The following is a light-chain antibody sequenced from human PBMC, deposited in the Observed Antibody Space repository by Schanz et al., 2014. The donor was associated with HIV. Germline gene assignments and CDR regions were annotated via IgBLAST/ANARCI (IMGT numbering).Light chain of an antibody. V-gene: IGLV2-14*03. CDR1: SSDVGGYNY. CDR2: DVS. Sequence: QSVLTQPPSVSGAPGQRVTISCTGTSSDVGGYNYVSWYQQHPGKAPKLMIYDVSNRPSGVSNRFSGSKSGNTASLTISGLQAEDEADYYCSSLSTSGAPVFGTGTKLTVL. J-gene: IGLJ1*01. CDR3: SSLSTSGAPV.